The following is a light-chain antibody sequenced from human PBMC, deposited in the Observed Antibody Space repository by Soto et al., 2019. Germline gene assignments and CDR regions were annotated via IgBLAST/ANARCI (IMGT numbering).Light chain of an antibody. J-gene: IGKJ2*01. CDR2: AAS. V-gene: IGKV1-39*01. CDR3: QQSYSSPYT. CDR1: QSISTY. Sequence: IQMTQSPSSLSASVGDRVTITCRTSQSISTYLNWYHQKPGKAPKLLISAASSLQSGVPSRFSGSGSGTLFTLTISSLQPADFATYYCQQSYSSPYTFGQGTKLEIK.